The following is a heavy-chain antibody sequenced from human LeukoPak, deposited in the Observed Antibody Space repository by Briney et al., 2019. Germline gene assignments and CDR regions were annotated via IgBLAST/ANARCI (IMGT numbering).Heavy chain of an antibody. D-gene: IGHD3-22*01. V-gene: IGHV1-18*01. CDR1: GYTFTSYG. CDR2: ISAYNGNT. Sequence: ASVKVSCKASGYTFTSYGISWVRQAPGQGLEWMGWISAYNGNTNYAQKLQGRVTITRDTSASIAYMELSSLRSEDTAVYYCARDQSFTPYYYDSTGDGMDVWGQGATVTVSS. CDR3: ARDQSFTPYYYDSTGDGMDV. J-gene: IGHJ6*02.